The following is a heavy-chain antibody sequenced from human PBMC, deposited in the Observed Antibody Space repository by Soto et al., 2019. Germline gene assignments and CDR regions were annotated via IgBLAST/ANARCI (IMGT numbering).Heavy chain of an antibody. D-gene: IGHD6-19*01. CDR3: ARAREDSSGWAEYFDY. CDR1: GYTFTSYY. J-gene: IGHJ4*02. V-gene: IGHV1-46*01. Sequence: ASVKVSCKASGYTFTSYYMHWVRQAPGQGLEWVGIINPSGGSTSYAQKFQGRVTMTRDTSTSTVYMELSSLRSEDTAVYYCARAREDSSGWAEYFDYWGQGTLVTVSS. CDR2: INPSGGST.